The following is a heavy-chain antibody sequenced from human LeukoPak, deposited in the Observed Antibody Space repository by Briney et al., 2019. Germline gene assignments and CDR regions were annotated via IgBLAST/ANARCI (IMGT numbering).Heavy chain of an antibody. CDR3: ARDEVGGGPDAFDI. CDR1: GYTFTSYY. Sequence: ASVKVSCKASGYTFTSYYMHWVRQAPGQGLEWMGIINPSGGSTSYAQKFQGRVTMTSDTSISTAYMELSSLRSDDTAVYYCARDEVGGGPDAFDIWGQGTMVTVSS. CDR2: INPSGGST. J-gene: IGHJ3*02. V-gene: IGHV1-46*01. D-gene: IGHD1-26*01.